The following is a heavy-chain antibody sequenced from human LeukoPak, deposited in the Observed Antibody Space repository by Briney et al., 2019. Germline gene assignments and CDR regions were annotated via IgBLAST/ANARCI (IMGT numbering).Heavy chain of an antibody. D-gene: IGHD5-24*01. J-gene: IGHJ3*02. V-gene: IGHV1-24*01. CDR3: ATERLRRDAFDI. CDR2: FDPEDGET. CDR1: GYTLTELS. Sequence: ASVTVSCKVSGYTLTELSMHWVQQAPGKGLEWMGGFDPEDGETIYAQKFQGRVTMTEDTSTDTAYIELSSLRSEDTAVYYCATERLRRDAFDIWGQGTMVTVSS.